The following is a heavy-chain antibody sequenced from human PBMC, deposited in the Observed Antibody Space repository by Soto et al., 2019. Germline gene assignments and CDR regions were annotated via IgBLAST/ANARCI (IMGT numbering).Heavy chain of an antibody. Sequence: QPGGSLRLSCAASGFTVSSNYMSWVRQAPGKGLEWVSVIYSGGSTYYADSVKGRFTISRDNSKNTLYLQMNSLRAEDTAVYYCARDMAYCSGGSCYRYYYYMDVWGKGTTVTVS. V-gene: IGHV3-66*01. J-gene: IGHJ6*03. CDR3: ARDMAYCSGGSCYRYYYYMDV. CDR1: GFTVSSNY. D-gene: IGHD2-15*01. CDR2: IYSGGST.